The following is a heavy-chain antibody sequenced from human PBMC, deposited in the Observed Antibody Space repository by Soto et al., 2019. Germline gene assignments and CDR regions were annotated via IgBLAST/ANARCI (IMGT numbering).Heavy chain of an antibody. J-gene: IGHJ4*02. V-gene: IGHV3-72*01. Sequence: EVQLVESGGGLVQPGGSLRLSCAASGFTFSDYHMDWVRQAPGKGLEWVGHIGYNVNSYTTQYAASVKGRFTISRDDSKNSLYLQMNSLRAEDTAVYYCARGKNSFDYWGQGSLVTVSS. CDR2: IGYNVNSYTT. D-gene: IGHD1-7*01. CDR1: GFTFSDYH. CDR3: ARGKNSFDY.